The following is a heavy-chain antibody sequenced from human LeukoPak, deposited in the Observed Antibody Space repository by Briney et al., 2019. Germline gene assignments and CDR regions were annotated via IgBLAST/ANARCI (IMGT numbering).Heavy chain of an antibody. V-gene: IGHV4-59*12. CDR3: ARLTIRDDAFDI. Sequence: SETLSLTCTVSGRPNSNYYWSWIRQPPGKGLEWIGYIYYSGSTNYNPSLKSRVSISIDTSKNQFSLKLTSVTAADTAVYYCARLTIRDDAFDIWGQGTRVTVSS. CDR2: IYYSGST. CDR1: GRPNSNYY. D-gene: IGHD4/OR15-4a*01. J-gene: IGHJ3*02.